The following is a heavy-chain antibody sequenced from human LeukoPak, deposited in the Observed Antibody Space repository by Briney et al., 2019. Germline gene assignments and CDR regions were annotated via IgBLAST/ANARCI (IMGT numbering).Heavy chain of an antibody. J-gene: IGHJ6*02. CDR3: ARDEEQPDDYYGMDV. CDR1: GGSIRIYD. V-gene: IGHV4-4*07. CDR2: IYTSGST. D-gene: IGHD6-13*01. Sequence: PSETLSLICTVSGGSIRIYDWSWVRQPSGKGLEWIGRIYTSGSTNYNPSLKSRVTMSVDTSKNQFSLKLSSVTAADTAVYYCARDEEQPDDYYGMDVWGQGTTVTVSS.